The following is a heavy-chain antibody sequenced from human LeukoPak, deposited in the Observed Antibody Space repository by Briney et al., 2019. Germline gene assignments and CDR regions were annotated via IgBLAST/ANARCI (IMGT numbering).Heavy chain of an antibody. CDR2: IYSGGST. V-gene: IGHV3-53*01. D-gene: IGHD2-21*02. CDR1: GFTVSSNY. Sequence: GGSLRLSCAASGFTVSSNYMSWVRQAPGMGLEWVSVIYSGGSTYYADSVKGRFTISRDNSKNTLYLQMNSLRAEDTAVYYCASSWTYCGGDCDPGFDYWGQGTLVTVSS. CDR3: ASSWTYCGGDCDPGFDY. J-gene: IGHJ4*02.